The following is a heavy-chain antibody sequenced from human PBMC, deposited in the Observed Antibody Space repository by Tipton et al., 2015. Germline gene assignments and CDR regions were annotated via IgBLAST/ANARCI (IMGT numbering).Heavy chain of an antibody. Sequence: TLSLTCTVSGGSVTSGSYYWSWIRQPPGKGLEWIRYISYTDTTHYNPSLKSRVTISVDTSKNQFSLQLNSVTPEDTAVYYCARRATGGYYFDYWGQGTLVTVSS. CDR1: GGSVTSGSYY. J-gene: IGHJ4*02. V-gene: IGHV4-61*01. CDR2: ISYTDTT. D-gene: IGHD1-14*01. CDR3: ARRATGGYYFDY.